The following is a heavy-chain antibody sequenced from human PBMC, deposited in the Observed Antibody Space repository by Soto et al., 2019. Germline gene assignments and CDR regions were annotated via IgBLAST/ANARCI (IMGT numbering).Heavy chain of an antibody. CDR3: ARACGGSCYYYYGMDV. CDR1: GYTFSRYG. V-gene: IGHV1-18*01. J-gene: IGHJ6*02. D-gene: IGHD2-15*01. Sequence: QVQLVQSGAEVKKTGASVKVSCKASGYTFSRYGISWVRQAPGQGLEWLGWINTYNSRENYAQQLQGRVTMTTDTFTSTVYMELKSLTSDDTAVYYCARACGGSCYYYYGMDVWGQGTTVTVSS. CDR2: INTYNSRE.